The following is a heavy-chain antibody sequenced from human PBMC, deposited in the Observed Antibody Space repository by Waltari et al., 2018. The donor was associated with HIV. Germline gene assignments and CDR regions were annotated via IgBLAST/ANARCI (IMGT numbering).Heavy chain of an antibody. CDR2: ISTYKGNT. CDR3: AGGGELGPGNY. CDR1: GCTLTRHG. V-gene: IGHV1-18*01. J-gene: IGHJ4*02. Sequence: QVQLVQSGAEVTKPGASVQVSCKAPGCTLTRHGISWVRQAPGQGLEWMGWISTYKGNTNYAQKLQGRITMTTETSTSTAYMERRSLRSDDTAVYYCAGGGELGPGNYWGQGTLVTVSS. D-gene: IGHD1-26*01.